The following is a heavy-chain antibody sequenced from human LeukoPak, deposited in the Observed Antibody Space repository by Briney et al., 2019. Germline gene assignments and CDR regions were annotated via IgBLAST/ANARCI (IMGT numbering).Heavy chain of an antibody. CDR2: ISAYNGNT. CDR3: ARGAEGGIAAPTIDY. J-gene: IGHJ4*02. CDR1: GYTFTSYG. V-gene: IGHV1-18*01. Sequence: ASVKVSCKASGYTFTSYGISWVRQAPGQGLEWMGWISAYNGNTNYAQKLQGRVTMTTDTSTSTAYMELRSLRSDDTAVYYCARGAEGGIAAPTIDYWGQGTLVTVSS. D-gene: IGHD6-13*01.